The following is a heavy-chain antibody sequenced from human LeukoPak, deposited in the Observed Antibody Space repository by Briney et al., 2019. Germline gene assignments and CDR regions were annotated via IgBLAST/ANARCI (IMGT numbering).Heavy chain of an antibody. J-gene: IGHJ4*02. CDR2: IRSDGSNR. CDR1: GFTFSSYG. CDR3: AKSTVTA. D-gene: IGHD4-17*01. Sequence: GGSLRLSCAASGFTFSSYGMHWVRQAPGKGLEWVAFIRSDGSNRYYADSVKGRFTISRDNSKNTLYLQMNSLRAEDTAVYYCAKSTVTAWGQGTLVTVSS. V-gene: IGHV3-30*02.